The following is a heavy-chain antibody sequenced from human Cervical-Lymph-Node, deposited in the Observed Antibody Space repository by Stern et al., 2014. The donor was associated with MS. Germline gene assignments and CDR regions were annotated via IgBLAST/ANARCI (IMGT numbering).Heavy chain of an antibody. CDR1: GGTFRSST. Sequence: QVQLVQSGAEVKKPGSSVKVSCKASGGTFRSSTISWVRQAPGQGLEWMGGIIPLFGTANYAQKFQGRVTITADESTSTAYMELSSLRSEDTAVYYCARGGHRSYYYGMDVWGQGTTVTVSS. CDR3: ARGGHRSYYYGMDV. CDR2: IIPLFGTA. J-gene: IGHJ6*02. V-gene: IGHV1-69*01. D-gene: IGHD5-12*01.